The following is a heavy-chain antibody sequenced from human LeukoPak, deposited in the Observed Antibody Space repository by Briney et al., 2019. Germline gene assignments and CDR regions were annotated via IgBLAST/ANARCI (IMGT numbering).Heavy chain of an antibody. CDR3: ARDNGEGANYYYYYGMDV. CDR2: IYYSGST. CDR1: GGSISSYY. J-gene: IGHJ6*02. D-gene: IGHD1-26*01. V-gene: IGHV4-59*01. Sequence: SETLSLTCTVSGGSISSYYWSWIRQPPGKGLEWIGYIYYSGSTNYNPSLKSRVTISVDTTKNQFSLKLSSVTAADTAVYYCARDNGEGANYYYYYGMDVWGQGTTVTVS.